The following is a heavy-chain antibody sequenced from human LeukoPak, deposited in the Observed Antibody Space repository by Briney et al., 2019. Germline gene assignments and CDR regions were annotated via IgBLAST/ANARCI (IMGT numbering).Heavy chain of an antibody. CDR2: ISYDGSNK. J-gene: IGHJ5*02. CDR1: GFTFGSYA. CDR3: ARASRRYSSSWYFWFDP. Sequence: GGSLRLSCAASGFTFGSYAMHWVRQAPGKGLEWVAVISYDGSNKYYADSVKGRFTISRDNSKNTLYLQMNSLRAEDTAVYYCARASRRYSSSWYFWFDPWGQGTLVTVSS. D-gene: IGHD6-13*01. V-gene: IGHV3-30*04.